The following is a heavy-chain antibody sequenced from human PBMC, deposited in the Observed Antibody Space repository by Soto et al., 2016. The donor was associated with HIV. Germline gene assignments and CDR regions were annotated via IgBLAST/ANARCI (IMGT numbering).Heavy chain of an antibody. CDR2: ISSSSSYS. CDR3: ARRGIYDGSQSYPSDY. D-gene: IGHD3-10*01. J-gene: IGHJ4*02. Sequence: QVQLVESGGGLVKPGGSLRLSCAASGFTFSDYYMSWIRQPPGKGLEWVSYISSSSSYSNYADSLKGRFTISRDNTKNLLYLQINNLRAEDTAMYYCARRGIYDGSQSYPSDYWGQGTLVTVSS. CDR1: GFTFSDYY. V-gene: IGHV3-11*05.